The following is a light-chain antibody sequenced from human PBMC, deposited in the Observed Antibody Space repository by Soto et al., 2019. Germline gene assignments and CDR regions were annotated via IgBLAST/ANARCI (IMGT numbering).Light chain of an antibody. V-gene: IGKV3D-20*02. CDR1: QSLSSNF. J-gene: IGKJ1*01. CDR2: DSS. CDR3: QQRSNWPRT. Sequence: EIVLTQSPATLSLSPGERATLSCRSSQSLSSNFLAWYQQKPGQPPRLLIYDSSTRATGFPDRFSGSGSGTDCTLTISSLEPEDVAVYYCQQRSNWPRTLGQGTKVDIK.